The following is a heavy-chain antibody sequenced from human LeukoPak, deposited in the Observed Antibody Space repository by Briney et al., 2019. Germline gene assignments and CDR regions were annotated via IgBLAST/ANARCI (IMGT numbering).Heavy chain of an antibody. J-gene: IGHJ5*02. CDR3: ARDPGVRFFRRNWFDP. D-gene: IGHD3-3*01. CDR1: GSSISSYY. Sequence: SETLSLTCTVSGSSISSYYWSWIRQPAGKGLEWIGRIYTSGSTNYNPSLKSRVTMSVDTSKNQFSLKLSSVTAADTAVYYCARDPGVRFFRRNWFDPWGQGTLVTVSS. CDR2: IYTSGST. V-gene: IGHV4-4*07.